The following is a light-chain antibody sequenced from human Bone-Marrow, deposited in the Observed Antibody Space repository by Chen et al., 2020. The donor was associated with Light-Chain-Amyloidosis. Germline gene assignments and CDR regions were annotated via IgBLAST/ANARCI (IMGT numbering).Light chain of an antibody. J-gene: IGLJ3*02. CDR3: QSYDSRLNGPWV. V-gene: IGLV1-40*01. Sequence: QSVLTQPPSVSGAPGQRVTISCPGKSSNIGAGYDVHWYQQVPGTAPRLLIYGNTNRPSGVPDRFSGSRSGTSASLAITGLQAEDEADYHCQSYDSRLNGPWVFGGGTKLTVL. CDR2: GNT. CDR1: SSNIGAGYD.